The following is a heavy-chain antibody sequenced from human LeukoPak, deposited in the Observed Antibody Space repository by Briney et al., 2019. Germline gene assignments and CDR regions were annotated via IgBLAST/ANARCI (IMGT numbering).Heavy chain of an antibody. Sequence: PSETLSLTCSVSGGSISSGSYYWSWIRQPAGKGLEWIGRIYTSGSTNYNPSLKSRVTISVDTSKNQFSLKLSSVTAADTAVYYCAVLGNYYDSSGHTIDYWGQGTLVTVSS. J-gene: IGHJ4*02. CDR1: GGSISSGSYY. CDR2: IYTSGST. V-gene: IGHV4-61*02. D-gene: IGHD3-22*01. CDR3: AVLGNYYDSSGHTIDY.